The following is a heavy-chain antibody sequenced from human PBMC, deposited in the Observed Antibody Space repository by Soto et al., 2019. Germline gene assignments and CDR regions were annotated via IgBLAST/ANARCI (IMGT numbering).Heavy chain of an antibody. CDR3: ARSGGGYGAFDY. V-gene: IGHV3-53*01. D-gene: IGHD5-12*01. CDR2: MYSGGRT. CDR1: GFTVSSNY. Sequence: GGSLRLSCAASGFTVSSNYMSWVRQAPGKGLEWVSVMYSGGRTDYADSVKGRFTISRDNSKNTLYLQMNSLRAEDTAVYYCARSGGGYGAFDYWGQGTLVTVSS. J-gene: IGHJ4*02.